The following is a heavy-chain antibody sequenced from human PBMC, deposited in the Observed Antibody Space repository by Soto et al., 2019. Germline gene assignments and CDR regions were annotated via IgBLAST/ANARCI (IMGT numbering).Heavy chain of an antibody. CDR2: IYYSGST. Sequence: SETLSLTCTVSGGSISSSSFHWGWIRQPPGKGLEWIGSIYYSGSTYYSPSLKSRVTISVDTSKNQFSLKLSSVTAADTAVYYCARVQHPAYFDAWGQGTPVTVSS. CDR1: GGSISSSSFH. CDR3: ARVQHPAYFDA. J-gene: IGHJ4*02. V-gene: IGHV4-39*01.